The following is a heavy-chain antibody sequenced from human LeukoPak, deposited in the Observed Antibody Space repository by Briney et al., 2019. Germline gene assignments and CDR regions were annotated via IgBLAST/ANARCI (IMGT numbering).Heavy chain of an antibody. V-gene: IGHV4-39*07. D-gene: IGHD2-21*01. J-gene: IGHJ4*02. CDR3: ARGFAGYFDY. CDR2: LYSSGST. CDR1: GGSISSSSYY. Sequence: SETLSLTCTVSGGSISSSSYYWGWIRQSPGKGLEWIGSLYSSGSTYYNPSLKSRVTISVDTSKSQFSLKLSSVTAADTAVYYCARGFAGYFDYWGQGTLVTVSS.